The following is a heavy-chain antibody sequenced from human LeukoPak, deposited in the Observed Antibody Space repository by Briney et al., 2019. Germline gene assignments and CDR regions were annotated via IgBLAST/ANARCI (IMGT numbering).Heavy chain of an antibody. CDR2: INPNSGGT. Sequence: ASVKVSCKASGYTFTGYYMHWVGQAPGQGLEWMGWINPNSGGTNYAQKFQGRVTMTRDTSISTAYMELSRLRSDDTAVYYCARVGSGYYYSTFPDYWGQGTLVTVSS. D-gene: IGHD3-22*01. CDR1: GYTFTGYY. J-gene: IGHJ4*02. V-gene: IGHV1-2*02. CDR3: ARVGSGYYYSTFPDY.